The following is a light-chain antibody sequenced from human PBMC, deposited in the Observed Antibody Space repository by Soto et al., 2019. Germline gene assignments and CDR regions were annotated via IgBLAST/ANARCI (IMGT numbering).Light chain of an antibody. CDR3: MQPLQSWT. CDR2: LGS. J-gene: IGKJ1*01. V-gene: IGKV2-28*01. Sequence: ILMTQSPLSLPVTPGEPASISCRSSQILLHSNGYNYLDWYLQKPGQSPQLLIYLGSNRASGVPDRFSGSGSGTDFTLKISRVEAEDVGVYYCMQPLQSWTFGQGTKVAIK. CDR1: QILLHSNGYNY.